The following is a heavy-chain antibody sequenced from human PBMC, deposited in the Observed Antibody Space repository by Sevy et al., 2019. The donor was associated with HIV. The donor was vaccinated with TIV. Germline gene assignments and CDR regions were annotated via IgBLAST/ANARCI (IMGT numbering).Heavy chain of an antibody. CDR2: VSASGATT. Sequence: GGSLRLSCAASGFSFSSYAMNWVRQAPGKGLEWVSAVSASGATTYYVDSVKGRFTISRDNSRSTLYLQMDSLRADDTAVYYCAKDTTSLWGYFDYWGQGTLVTVSS. CDR3: AKDTTSLWGYFDY. V-gene: IGHV3-23*01. D-gene: IGHD2-2*01. CDR1: GFSFSSYA. J-gene: IGHJ4*02.